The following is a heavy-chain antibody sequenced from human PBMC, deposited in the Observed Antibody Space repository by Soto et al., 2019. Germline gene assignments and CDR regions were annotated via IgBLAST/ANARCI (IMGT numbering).Heavy chain of an antibody. CDR1: GFTFSSYS. CDR3: ARDGATSSGWVKFDY. J-gene: IGHJ4*02. Sequence: GGSLRLSCAASGFTFSSYSMNWVRQAPGKGLEWVSSISSSSSYIYYADSEKGRFTISRDNAKNSLYLQMNSLRAEDTAVYYSARDGATSSGWVKFDYWGQGTLVTVSS. V-gene: IGHV3-21*01. CDR2: ISSSSSYI. D-gene: IGHD6-19*01.